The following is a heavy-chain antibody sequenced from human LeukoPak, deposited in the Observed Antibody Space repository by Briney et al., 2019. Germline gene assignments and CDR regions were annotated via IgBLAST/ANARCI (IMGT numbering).Heavy chain of an antibody. Sequence: PGGSLRLSCAASGFTVSSNYMTWVRQAPGKGLEWVSVIYSGGSTYYADSVKGRFTISRDNSKNTVSLQMNSLRAEDTAVYYCARTDSNIAARRIGFDSWGQGTLVTVSS. CDR3: ARTDSNIAARRIGFDS. D-gene: IGHD6-6*01. J-gene: IGHJ4*02. CDR2: IYSGGST. V-gene: IGHV3-53*01. CDR1: GFTVSSNY.